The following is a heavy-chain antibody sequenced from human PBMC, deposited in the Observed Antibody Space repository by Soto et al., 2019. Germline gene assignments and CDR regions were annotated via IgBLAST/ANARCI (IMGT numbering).Heavy chain of an antibody. V-gene: IGHV3-7*01. J-gene: IGHJ4*02. CDR2: INQDGSES. CDR1: GLTFSNYW. D-gene: IGHD2-2*01. CDR3: ARPARACSSPGCAN. Sequence: EVQLVESGGGLVQPGGSRRLSCVDSGLTFSNYWMSWVRQAPGKGLEWVANINQDGSESYYVDSVKGRFTISRDNVKNSLYLQMTSLRAEDTAVYYCARPARACSSPGCANWGQGTLVTVSS.